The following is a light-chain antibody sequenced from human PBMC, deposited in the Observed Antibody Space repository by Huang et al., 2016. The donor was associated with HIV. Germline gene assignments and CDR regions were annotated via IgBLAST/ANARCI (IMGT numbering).Light chain of an antibody. CDR3: QQYNNWPWT. CDR1: QSVGSN. CDR2: GAS. J-gene: IGKJ1*01. Sequence: EIVLTQSPATLSLSPGERATLSCRASQSVGSNLAWYQQKPGQAPRLLMYGASTRATGIPARFSGSGSGTEFTLTISSLQSEDLAVYYCQQYNNWPWTFGQGTKVEIK. V-gene: IGKV3-15*01.